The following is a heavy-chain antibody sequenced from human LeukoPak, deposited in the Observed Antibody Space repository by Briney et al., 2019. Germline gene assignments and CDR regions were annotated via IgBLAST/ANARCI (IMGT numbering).Heavy chain of an antibody. D-gene: IGHD6-19*01. CDR3: AKSLAVAGYYYGMDV. CDR1: GYTLTELS. Sequence: GASVKVSCKVSGYTLTELSMHWVRQAPGTGLEWMGGFDPEDGETIYAQKFQGRVTMTEDTSTDTAYMELSSLRSEDTAVYYCAKSLAVAGYYYGMDVWGQGTTVTVSS. CDR2: FDPEDGET. J-gene: IGHJ6*02. V-gene: IGHV1-24*01.